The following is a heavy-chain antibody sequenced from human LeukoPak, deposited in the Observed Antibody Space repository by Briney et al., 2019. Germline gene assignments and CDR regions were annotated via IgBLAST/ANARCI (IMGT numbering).Heavy chain of an antibody. CDR2: IYYSGST. CDR1: GGSISSSSYY. D-gene: IGHD6-19*01. V-gene: IGHV4-39*01. CDR3: ARALTYSTGWYGFDY. J-gene: IGHJ4*02. Sequence: KPSETLSLTCTVSGGSISSSSYYWGWIRQPPGKGLEWIGSIYYSGSTYYNPSLKSRVTISVDTSKNQFSLQLNSVTPEDTAVYYCARALTYSTGWYGFDYWGRGTLVTVSS.